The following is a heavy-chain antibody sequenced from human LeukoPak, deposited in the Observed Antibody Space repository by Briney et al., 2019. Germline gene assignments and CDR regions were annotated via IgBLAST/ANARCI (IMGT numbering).Heavy chain of an antibody. CDR3: AVAYCSSTSCYTGGYYGMDV. Sequence: ASVKVSCKASGYTFTGYYMHWVRQAPGQGLEWMGWINPNSGGTNYAQKFQGRVTMTRDTSISIAYMELSRLRSDDTAVYYCAVAYCSSTSCYTGGYYGMDVWGQGTTVTVSS. J-gene: IGHJ6*02. CDR2: INPNSGGT. D-gene: IGHD2-2*02. CDR1: GYTFTGYY. V-gene: IGHV1-2*02.